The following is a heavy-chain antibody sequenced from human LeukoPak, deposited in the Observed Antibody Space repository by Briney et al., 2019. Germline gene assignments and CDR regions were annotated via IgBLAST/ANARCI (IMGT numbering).Heavy chain of an antibody. Sequence: SETLSLTCTVSGGSISSSSYYWDWIRQPPGKGLEWIGSLYYSGSTYYNPSLKSRVTISVDTSKNQFSLKLSSVTAADTAVFYCARRSYYDSSAIFDYWGQGTLVTVSS. D-gene: IGHD3-22*01. V-gene: IGHV4-39*01. CDR1: GGSISSSSYY. CDR3: ARRSYYDSSAIFDY. J-gene: IGHJ4*02. CDR2: LYYSGST.